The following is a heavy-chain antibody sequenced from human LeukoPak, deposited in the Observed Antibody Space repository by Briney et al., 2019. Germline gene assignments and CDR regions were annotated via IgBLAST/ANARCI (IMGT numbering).Heavy chain of an antibody. D-gene: IGHD5-24*01. CDR3: ARGRVEMATTGYYYSYYMDV. CDR1: GGTFGRQA. V-gene: IGHV1-69*13. Sequence: SAKVSCKASGGTFGRQAISWVRQAPGQGLEWMGGIIPMFGIPNYAQKFQGRVTNTSDESTSTAYMELSSLRTEASAVYYCARGRVEMATTGYYYSYYMDVWGKGTTVTVSS. J-gene: IGHJ6*03. CDR2: IIPMFGIP.